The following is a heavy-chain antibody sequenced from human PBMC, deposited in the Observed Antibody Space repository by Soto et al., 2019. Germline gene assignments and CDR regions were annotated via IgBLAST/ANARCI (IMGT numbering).Heavy chain of an antibody. D-gene: IGHD3-9*01. Sequence: QLQLQESGPGLVKPSETLSLTCSVSDDSINSDKYYWGWIRQPPGKGLEWIGSIYYRGNAYYNPSIPNTVTTSLDQSKSQFSLKLNSVTAADSAVYFCARLEGLATISYYFDFWGPGALVTVSS. V-gene: IGHV4-39*01. CDR2: IYYRGNA. J-gene: IGHJ4*02. CDR3: ARLEGLATISYYFDF. CDR1: DDSINSDKYY.